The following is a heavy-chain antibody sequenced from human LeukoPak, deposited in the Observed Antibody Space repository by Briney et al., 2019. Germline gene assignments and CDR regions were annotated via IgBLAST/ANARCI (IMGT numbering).Heavy chain of an antibody. D-gene: IGHD5-18*01. CDR1: GYTFTSYA. J-gene: IGHJ4*02. Sequence: ASVKVSCKASGYTFTSYAISWVRQAPGQGLEWMGGIIPIFGTANHAQKFQGRVTITTDESTSTAYMELSSLRSEDTAVYYCARGPIQPYFDYWGQGTLVTVSS. CDR3: ARGPIQPYFDY. V-gene: IGHV1-69*05. CDR2: IIPIFGTA.